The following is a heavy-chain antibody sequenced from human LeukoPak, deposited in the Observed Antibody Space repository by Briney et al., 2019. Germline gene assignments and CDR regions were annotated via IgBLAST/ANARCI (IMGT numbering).Heavy chain of an antibody. Sequence: PSETLSLTCAVCGGSFSGYYWSWIRQPPGKGLEWIGEINHSGSTYYNPSLKSRVTISVDTSKNQFSLKLSSVTAADTAVYYCARHGTYCSSTSCYSDAFDIWGQGTMVTVSS. CDR1: GGSFSGYY. CDR3: ARHGTYCSSTSCYSDAFDI. J-gene: IGHJ3*02. CDR2: INHSGST. V-gene: IGHV4-34*01. D-gene: IGHD2-2*01.